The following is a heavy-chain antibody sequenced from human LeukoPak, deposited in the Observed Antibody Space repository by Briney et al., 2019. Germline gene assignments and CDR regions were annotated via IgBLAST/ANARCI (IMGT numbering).Heavy chain of an antibody. V-gene: IGHV3-23*01. CDR2: ISGSGGST. CDR3: AKDYSDSSGYFRVPHVFDF. Sequence: PGGSLRLSCAASGFTFSSYGMSWVRQAPGKGLEWVSAISGSGGSTYYADSVKGRFTISRDNSKNTLYLQMNSLRAEDTAVYYCAKDYSDSSGYFRVPHVFDFWGQGTLVTVSS. D-gene: IGHD3-22*01. CDR1: GFTFSSYG. J-gene: IGHJ4*02.